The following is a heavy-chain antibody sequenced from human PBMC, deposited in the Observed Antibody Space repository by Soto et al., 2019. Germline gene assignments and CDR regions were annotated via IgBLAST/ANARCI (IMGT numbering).Heavy chain of an antibody. Sequence: ASVKVSGKASGVTFSSYAISWVRQAPGQGLEWMGGIIPIFGTANYAQKFQGRVTITADKSTSTAYMELSSLRSEDTAVYYCAREAVAGPNWFDPWGQGTRVTVS. J-gene: IGHJ5*02. CDR2: IIPIFGTA. D-gene: IGHD6-19*01. CDR1: GVTFSSYA. CDR3: AREAVAGPNWFDP. V-gene: IGHV1-69*06.